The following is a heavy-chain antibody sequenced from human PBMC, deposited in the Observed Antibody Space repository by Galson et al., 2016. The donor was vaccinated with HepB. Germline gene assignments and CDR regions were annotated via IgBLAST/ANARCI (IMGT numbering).Heavy chain of an antibody. CDR2: ISYDGSNK. CDR3: AKDTARYCSSTSCSYGMDV. Sequence: SLRLSCAASGFTFSSYGMHWVRQAPGKGLEWVAVISYDGSNKYYADSVKGRFTISRDNSKNTLYLQMNSLRAEDAAVYYCAKDTARYCSSTSCSYGMDVWGQGTTVTVS. V-gene: IGHV3-30*18. CDR1: GFTFSSYG. J-gene: IGHJ6*02. D-gene: IGHD2-2*01.